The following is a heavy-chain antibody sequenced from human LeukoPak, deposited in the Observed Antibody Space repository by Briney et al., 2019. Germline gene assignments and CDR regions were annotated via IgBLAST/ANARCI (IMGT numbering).Heavy chain of an antibody. CDR2: IYYGGST. CDR3: ARVNGNYGDFDY. J-gene: IGHJ4*02. D-gene: IGHD1-7*01. CDR1: GGSISSVGYY. V-gene: IGHV4-39*06. Sequence: SETLSLTCTVSGGSISSVGYYGGWIRQPPGKGLEWIGSIYYGGSTYYNPSLKSRVTISVDTSKNQFPLKLTSVTAADTAVYYCARVNGNYGDFDYWGQGTPVTVSS.